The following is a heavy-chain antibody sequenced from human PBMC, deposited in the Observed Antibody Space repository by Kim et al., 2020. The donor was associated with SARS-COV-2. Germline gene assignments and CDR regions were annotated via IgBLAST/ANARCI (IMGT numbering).Heavy chain of an antibody. D-gene: IGHD5-18*01. CDR1: GGSISSYY. CDR2: IYYSGST. V-gene: IGHV4-59*13. Sequence: SETLSLTCTVSGGSISSYYWSWIRQPPGKGLEWIGYIYYSGSTNYNPSLKSRVTISVDTSKNQFSLKLSSVTAADTAVYYCARATRGYSYGTFDYWGQGT. CDR3: ARATRGYSYGTFDY. J-gene: IGHJ4*02.